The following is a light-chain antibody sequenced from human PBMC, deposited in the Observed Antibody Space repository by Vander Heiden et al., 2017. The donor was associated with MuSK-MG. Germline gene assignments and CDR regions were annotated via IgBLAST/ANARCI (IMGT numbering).Light chain of an antibody. CDR3: QQSYSTHT. Sequence: DIQMTQSPSSLSASVGDRVTITCRASQSISSYLNWYQQKPGKAPKLLIYAASRLQSGVPSRFSGSGSGKDFTLTSSRLQPEDFATYYWQQSYSTHTFGQGTKLEIK. J-gene: IGKJ2*01. V-gene: IGKV1-39*01. CDR1: QSISSY. CDR2: AAS.